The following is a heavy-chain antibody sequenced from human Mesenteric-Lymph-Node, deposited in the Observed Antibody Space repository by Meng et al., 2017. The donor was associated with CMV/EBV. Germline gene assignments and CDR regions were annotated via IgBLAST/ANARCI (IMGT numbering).Heavy chain of an antibody. V-gene: IGHV4-39*01. Sequence: GSLRLSCTVSGGSISSSAYYWGWIRQPPGKGLEWIASIYYSGTTNFNPSLKSRVTISVDTSKNQFSLKVTSVTAADTAVYYCARHGDYWGQGTLVTVSS. CDR1: GGSISSSAYY. CDR3: ARHGDY. J-gene: IGHJ4*02. CDR2: IYYSGTT.